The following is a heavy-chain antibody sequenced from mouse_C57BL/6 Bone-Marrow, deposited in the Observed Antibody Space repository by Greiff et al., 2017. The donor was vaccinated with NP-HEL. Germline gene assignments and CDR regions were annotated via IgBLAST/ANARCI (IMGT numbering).Heavy chain of an antibody. CDR2: INPSNGGT. V-gene: IGHV1-53*01. CDR1: GYTFTSYW. J-gene: IGHJ2*01. Sequence: QVQLQQPGTELVKPGASVKLTCKASGYTFTSYWMHWVKQRPGQGLEWIGNINPSNGGTHYNETFKSKATLTVAQSSSPASMHLRSLTSEDAAVYYGALCYGGSPDYWGQGATLTVSS. D-gene: IGHD1-1*01. CDR3: ALCYGGSPDY.